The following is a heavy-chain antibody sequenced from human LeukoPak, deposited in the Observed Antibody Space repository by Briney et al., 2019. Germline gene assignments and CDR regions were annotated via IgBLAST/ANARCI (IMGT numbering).Heavy chain of an antibody. CDR2: IRSKANSYAT. V-gene: IGHV3-73*01. J-gene: IGHJ4*02. Sequence: PGGSLKLSCAASGFTFSGSAMHWGRQASGKRLEGVGRIRSKANSYATAYAASVKGRFTISRDDSKNTAYLQMNSLKTEDTAVYYCTRHGGEGTGYWGQGTLVTVSS. CDR3: TRHGGEGTGY. CDR1: GFTFSGSA. D-gene: IGHD3-16*01.